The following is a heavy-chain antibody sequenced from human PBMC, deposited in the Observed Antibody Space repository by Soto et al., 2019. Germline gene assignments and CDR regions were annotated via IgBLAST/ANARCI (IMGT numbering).Heavy chain of an antibody. V-gene: IGHV1-3*01. Sequence: QVQLVQSGAEVKEPGASVKVSCKASGYTFTSYAMHWVRQAPGQRLEWVGWINADNANTKYSPRFQGRVTITRDTPASTAYWELSSLRSEDTAVYYCARDREQQLIRGYYYMDVWGRGTTVTVSS. D-gene: IGHD6-13*01. J-gene: IGHJ6*03. CDR2: INADNANT. CDR1: GYTFTSYA. CDR3: ARDREQQLIRGYYYMDV.